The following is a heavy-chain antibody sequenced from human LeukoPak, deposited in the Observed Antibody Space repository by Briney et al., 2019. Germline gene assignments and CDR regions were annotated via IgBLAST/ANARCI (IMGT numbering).Heavy chain of an antibody. CDR2: ISYDGSNK. J-gene: IGHJ6*02. V-gene: IGHV3-30*18. D-gene: IGHD4-17*01. CDR3: AKQVPTVTALGGMDV. Sequence: GGSLRLSCAASGFTFSSYGMHWVRQAPGKGLEWVAVISYDGSNKYYADSVKGRFTISRDNSKNTLYLQMNSLRAGDTAVYYCAKQVPTVTALGGMDVWGQGTTVTVSS. CDR1: GFTFSSYG.